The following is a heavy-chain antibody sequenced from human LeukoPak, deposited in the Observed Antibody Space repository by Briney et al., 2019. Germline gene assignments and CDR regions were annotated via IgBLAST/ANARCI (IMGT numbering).Heavy chain of an antibody. D-gene: IGHD1-26*01. V-gene: IGHV3-21*01. CDR1: GFTFGSYS. CDR3: ARERVGASYFDY. Sequence: PGGSLRLSCAASGFTFGSYSMNWVRQAPGKGLEWVSSISSSSSYIYYADSVKGRFTISRDNAKNSLYLQMNSLRAEDTAVYYCARERVGASYFDYWGQGTLVTVSS. CDR2: ISSSSSYI. J-gene: IGHJ4*02.